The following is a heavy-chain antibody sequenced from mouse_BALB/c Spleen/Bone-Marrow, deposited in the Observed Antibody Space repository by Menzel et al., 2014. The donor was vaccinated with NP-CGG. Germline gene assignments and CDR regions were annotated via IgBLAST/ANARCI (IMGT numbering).Heavy chain of an antibody. Sequence: VHLVESGSVLVRPGASVKLSCKASGYTFTSSWMHWAKQRPGQGLEWIREIHPNRGNTNYNEKFKGKATLTVDTSYSTAYVDLSSLTSEDSAVYYCARGGTALDYWGHGTTLTGTS. D-gene: IGHD1-2*01. CDR1: GYTFTSSW. CDR2: IHPNRGNT. V-gene: IGHV1S130*01. J-gene: IGHJ2*01. CDR3: ARGGTALDY.